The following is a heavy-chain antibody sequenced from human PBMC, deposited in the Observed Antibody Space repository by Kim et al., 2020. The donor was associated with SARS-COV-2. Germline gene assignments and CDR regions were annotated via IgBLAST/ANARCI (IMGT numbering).Heavy chain of an antibody. CDR3: ARSGEYYDILTGYLVNYYYYYGMDV. CDR2: INPSGGST. V-gene: IGHV1-46*01. D-gene: IGHD3-9*01. CDR1: GYTFTSYY. J-gene: IGHJ6*02. Sequence: ASVKVSCKASGYTFTSYYMHWVRQAPGQGLEWMGIINPSGGSTSYAQKFQGRVTMTRDTSTSTVYMELSSLRSEDTAVYYCARSGEYYDILTGYLVNYYYYYGMDVWGQGTTVTVSS.